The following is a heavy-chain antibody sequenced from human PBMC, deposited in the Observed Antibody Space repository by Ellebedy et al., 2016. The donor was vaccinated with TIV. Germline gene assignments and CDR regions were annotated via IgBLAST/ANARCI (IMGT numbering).Heavy chain of an antibody. D-gene: IGHD1-26*01. CDR1: GFTFISYG. CDR3: AKAKGYSGSYPHDL. J-gene: IGHJ4*02. CDR2: ISFDGSTP. V-gene: IGHV3-30*18. Sequence: PGGSLRLSCAASGFTFISYGMHWVRQAPVKGPELVAVISFDGSTPYYADFVQGRFHISRDNPKRTLYLEMNNLRIEDTAMYYCAKAKGYSGSYPHDLWGRGTLVTVSS.